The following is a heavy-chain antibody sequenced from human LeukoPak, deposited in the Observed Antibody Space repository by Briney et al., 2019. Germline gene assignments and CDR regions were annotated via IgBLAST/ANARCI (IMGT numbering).Heavy chain of an antibody. V-gene: IGHV4-34*01. J-gene: IGHJ4*02. D-gene: IGHD3-10*01. Sequence: PSETLSLTCAVYGGSFSGYYWSWIRQPPGKGLEWIGEINHSGSTNYNPSLKSRVTISVDTSKNQFSLKLSSVTAADTAIYYCGKTDIYFNPIDYWSPGSLVTVSS. CDR2: INHSGST. CDR3: GKTDIYFNPIDY. CDR1: GGSFSGYY.